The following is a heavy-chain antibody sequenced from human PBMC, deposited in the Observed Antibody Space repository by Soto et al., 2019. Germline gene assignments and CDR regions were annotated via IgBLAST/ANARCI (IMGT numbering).Heavy chain of an antibody. V-gene: IGHV3-33*01. J-gene: IGHJ6*02. D-gene: IGHD6-6*01. CDR2: IWYDGSNK. Sequence: GWSLRLSCAASGFTFSSYGMHWVRQAPGKGLEWVAVIWYDGSNKYYADSVKGRFTISRDNSKNTLYLQMNSLRAEDTAVYYCARVKGIAARRLGYYGMDVWGQGTTVTVSS. CDR3: ARVKGIAARRLGYYGMDV. CDR1: GFTFSSYG.